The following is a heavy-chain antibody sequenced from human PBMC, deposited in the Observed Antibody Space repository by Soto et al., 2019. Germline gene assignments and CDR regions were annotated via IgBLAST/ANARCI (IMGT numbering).Heavy chain of an antibody. V-gene: IGHV1-8*01. CDR3: ARTLYGDNFDY. D-gene: IGHD4-17*01. CDR2: MNPNSGNT. CDR1: GYTFTSYD. Sequence: QVQLVQSGAEVKKPGASVKVSCKASGYTFTSYDINWVRQATGQGLEWMGWMNPNSGNTGYAQKFQGRVTMTRNTSISTACRELSSLRSEARAVYYGARTLYGDNFDYWGQGTLFTVSS. J-gene: IGHJ4*02.